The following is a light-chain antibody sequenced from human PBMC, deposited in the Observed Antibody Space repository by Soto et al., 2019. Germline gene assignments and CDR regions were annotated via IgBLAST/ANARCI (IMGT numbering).Light chain of an antibody. CDR2: GAS. Sequence: EIVLTQSPGTLSLSPGERATLSCRASQSVSTNYLAWYQRKPGQAPRLLIYGASSRATDIPNRFSGSGSGTGFTLTITRLKAEDFAGYCCQQYGSAPPTFGQGTKVEIK. V-gene: IGKV3-20*01. CDR3: QQYGSAPPT. CDR1: QSVSTNY. J-gene: IGKJ1*01.